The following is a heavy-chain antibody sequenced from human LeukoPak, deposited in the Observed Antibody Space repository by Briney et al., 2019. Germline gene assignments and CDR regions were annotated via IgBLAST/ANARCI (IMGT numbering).Heavy chain of an antibody. D-gene: IGHD6-19*01. V-gene: IGHV1-24*01. J-gene: IGHJ4*02. CDR2: FDPEDGET. CDR1: GYTLTELS. Sequence: ASVKVSCKVSGYTLTELSMHWVRQAPGKGLEWMGGFDPEDGETIYAQKFQGRVTMTEDTSTDTAYMELSSLRSEDTAVYYCATDSMYSSGWYAIDYWGQGTLVTASS. CDR3: ATDSMYSSGWYAIDY.